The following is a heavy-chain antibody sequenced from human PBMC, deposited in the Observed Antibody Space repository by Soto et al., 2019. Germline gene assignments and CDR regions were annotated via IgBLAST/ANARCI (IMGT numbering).Heavy chain of an antibody. D-gene: IGHD3-22*01. Sequence: ASVKVSCKASGYTFTDHYLHWVRQAPGQGLEWMGWINPISGGTDYAQNFQGRVTMTRDTSISTAYMELSSLRSDDTAVYYCAREIYYYDNIGYYPPPGYWGRGTLVTVSS. CDR2: INPISGGT. J-gene: IGHJ4*02. V-gene: IGHV1-2*02. CDR3: AREIYYYDNIGYYPPPGY. CDR1: GYTFTDHY.